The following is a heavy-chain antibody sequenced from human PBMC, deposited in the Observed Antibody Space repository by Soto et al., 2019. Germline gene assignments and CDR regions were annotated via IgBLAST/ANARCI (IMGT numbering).Heavy chain of an antibody. CDR2: ITSKSTTI. V-gene: IGHV3-48*02. Sequence: HPGGSLRLSCAASGFTFTSYSMNWVRQAPGQGLEWVSYITSKSTTIKYADSVKGRFTVSRDNAKNSLYLQLNSLRDEDTAVYYCAREMGACSDSSCYPGPYDSWGQGTLVTV. J-gene: IGHJ5*02. CDR1: GFTFTSYS. D-gene: IGHD3-16*01. CDR3: AREMGACSDSSCYPGPYDS.